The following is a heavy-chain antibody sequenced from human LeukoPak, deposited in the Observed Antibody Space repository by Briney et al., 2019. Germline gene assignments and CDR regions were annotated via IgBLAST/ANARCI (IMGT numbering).Heavy chain of an antibody. Sequence: PGGSLRLSCAASGFTFSSYAMHWVRQAPGKGLEWVAVISYDGSNKYYADSVKGRFTISRDNSKNSLYLQMNSLRAEDTAVYYCAKVLESVAAAGSFDYWGQGTLVTVSS. D-gene: IGHD6-13*01. CDR3: AKVLESVAAAGSFDY. V-gene: IGHV3-30-3*01. J-gene: IGHJ4*02. CDR2: ISYDGSNK. CDR1: GFTFSSYA.